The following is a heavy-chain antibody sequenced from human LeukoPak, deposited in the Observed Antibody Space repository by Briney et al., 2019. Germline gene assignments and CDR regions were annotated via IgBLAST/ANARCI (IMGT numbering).Heavy chain of an antibody. CDR3: ARDRGNVVIPAASGI. J-gene: IGHJ6*02. V-gene: IGHV3-21*01. CDR2: ISSSSSYI. CDR1: GFTFSSYS. Sequence: GGSLRLSCAASGFTFSSYSMNWVRQAPGKGLEWVSSISSSSSYIYYADSVKGRFTISRDNAKNSLYLQMNSLRAEDTAVYYCARDRGNVVIPAASGIWGQGTTVTVSS. D-gene: IGHD2-2*01.